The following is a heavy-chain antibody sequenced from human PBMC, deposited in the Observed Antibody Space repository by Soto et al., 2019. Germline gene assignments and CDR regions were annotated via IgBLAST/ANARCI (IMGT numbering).Heavy chain of an antibody. CDR2: TYYRSEWFN. CDR1: GDSVSSNSAG. J-gene: IGHJ4*01. Sequence: QVQLQQSGPGLVKPSQTLSLTCAISGDSVSSNSAGWNWIRQSPSRGLEWLGRTYYRSEWFNEYAVSVESRITINPGTSRNQISLQLNSVTPEDTAIYYCARDIDFAYWGRGTQVTVSP. V-gene: IGHV6-1*02. D-gene: IGHD3-10*01. CDR3: ARDIDFAY.